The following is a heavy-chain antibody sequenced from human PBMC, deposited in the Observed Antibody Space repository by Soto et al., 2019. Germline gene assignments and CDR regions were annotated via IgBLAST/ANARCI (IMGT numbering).Heavy chain of an antibody. CDR2: VWYEGSNT. Sequence: QVQLVESGGGVVQPGRSLRLSCAASGLTFSSYGMHWVRQAPGEGLEWVAVVWYEGSNTYYADSVKGRFTISRDNSKNTLYLQMNSLRAEDTAVYYCARDGGAVAGLYNWLDPWGQGTLVTVSS. CDR1: GLTFSSYG. D-gene: IGHD6-19*01. J-gene: IGHJ5*02. CDR3: ARDGGAVAGLYNWLDP. V-gene: IGHV3-33*01.